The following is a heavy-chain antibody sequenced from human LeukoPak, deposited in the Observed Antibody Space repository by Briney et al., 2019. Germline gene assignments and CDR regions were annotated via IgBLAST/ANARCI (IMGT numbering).Heavy chain of an antibody. CDR3: ANQLPPAY. CDR2: INHSGST. J-gene: IGHJ4*02. CDR1: GGSFSGYY. D-gene: IGHD2-2*01. V-gene: IGHV4-34*01. Sequence: SETLSLTFAVYGGSFSGYYWSWIRQPPGKGLEWIGEINHSGSTNYNPSLKSRVTISVDTSKNQFSLKLSSVTAADTAVYYCANQLPPAYWGQGTLVTVSS.